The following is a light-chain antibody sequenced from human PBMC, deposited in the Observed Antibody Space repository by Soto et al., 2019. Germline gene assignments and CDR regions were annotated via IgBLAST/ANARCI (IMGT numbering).Light chain of an antibody. CDR2: EVT. V-gene: IGLV2-8*01. CDR3: SSYGGSSNPYG. Sequence: SVLTQPPSASGSPGQSVTISCTGTSSDVGAYNFVSWYQQHPGKAPKLMISEVTKRPSGVPDRFSGSKSGNTASLTVSGLQAEDEADYYGSSYGGSSNPYGFGTWTKVTVL. J-gene: IGLJ1*01. CDR1: SSDVGAYNF.